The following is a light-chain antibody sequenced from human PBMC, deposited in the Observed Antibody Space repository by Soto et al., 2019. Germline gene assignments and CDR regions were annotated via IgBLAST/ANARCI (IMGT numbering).Light chain of an antibody. CDR2: TDT. V-gene: IGLV3-21*02. Sequence: SYELTQPPSVSVAPGQTARITCGGNNIGSKTVHWYQQKPGQAPVLVVYTDTDRPSGIPERFSGSNSGNTATLTISRVEAGDEADYYCQVWGSSSDHYVFGTGTKVTVL. CDR3: QVWGSSSDHYV. J-gene: IGLJ1*01. CDR1: NIGSKT.